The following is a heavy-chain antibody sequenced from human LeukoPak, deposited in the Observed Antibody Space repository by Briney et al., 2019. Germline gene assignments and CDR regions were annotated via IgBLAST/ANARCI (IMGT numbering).Heavy chain of an antibody. Sequence: ASVKVSCKASGYTFTSYGISWVRQAPGQGLEWMGWISAYNGNTNYAQKLQGRVTMTTDTSTSTAYMELRSLRSDDTAVYYCARGDCSGGSCYYLFDYWGQGTLVTVSS. CDR3: ARGDCSGGSCYYLFDY. CDR2: ISAYNGNT. J-gene: IGHJ4*02. D-gene: IGHD2-15*01. CDR1: GYTFTSYG. V-gene: IGHV1-18*01.